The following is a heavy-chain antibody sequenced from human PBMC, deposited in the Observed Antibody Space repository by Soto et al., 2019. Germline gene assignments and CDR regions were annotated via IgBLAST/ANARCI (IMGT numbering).Heavy chain of an antibody. CDR3: ARVSELNAFDI. Sequence: QVQLQESGPGLVKPSETLSLTCNVPGGSIRSYYWSWIRQPPGKGLEWIGYIYYSGSTNYNPSLKSRVTISVDTSKNQFSLKLSSVTAADTAVYYCARVSELNAFDIWGQGTMVTVSS. CDR2: IYYSGST. V-gene: IGHV4-59*01. CDR1: GGSIRSYY. J-gene: IGHJ3*02.